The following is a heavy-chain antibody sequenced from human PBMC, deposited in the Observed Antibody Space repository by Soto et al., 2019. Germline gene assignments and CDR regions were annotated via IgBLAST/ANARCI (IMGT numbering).Heavy chain of an antibody. CDR2: IWYDGSNK. D-gene: IGHD6-6*01. CDR3: AREYAAPDAFDI. CDR1: GFTFSSYG. J-gene: IGHJ3*02. Sequence: GGSLRLSCAASGFTFSSYGMHWVRQAPGKGLEWVAVIWYDGSNKYYADSVKGRFTISRDNSKNTLYLQMNSLRAEDTAVYYCAREYAAPDAFDIWGQGTMVTV. V-gene: IGHV3-33*08.